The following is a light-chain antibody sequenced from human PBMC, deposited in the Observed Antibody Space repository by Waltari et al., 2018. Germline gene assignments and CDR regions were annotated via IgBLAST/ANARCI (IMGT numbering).Light chain of an antibody. CDR1: TSDVGNSDL. CDR2: EVN. Sequence: QSVLTQSASVSGSPGQSVTFSCTGPTSDVGNSDLVSWYQQRPGEAPKLMVYEVNKRPSRVSSRFSGSKSGNTASLTISGLQAEDEGDYYCSSFAGSGRVVFGGGTKVTVL. J-gene: IGLJ3*02. CDR3: SSFAGSGRVV. V-gene: IGLV2-23*02.